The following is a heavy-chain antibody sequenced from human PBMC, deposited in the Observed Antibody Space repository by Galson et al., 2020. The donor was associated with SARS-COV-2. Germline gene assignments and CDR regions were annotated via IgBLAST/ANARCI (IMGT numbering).Heavy chain of an antibody. CDR3: ARHSLSFQIGARTVDS. J-gene: IGHJ4*02. Sequence: ETSETLSLTCTVSGVSISSYYWSWIRQPPGKGLEWIGYIYYTGGSNQNPSLKSRVTTSMDTSKNQLSLRLSSVTVADTAVYYCARHSLSFQIGARTVDSWGQGTLVSVSS. CDR2: IYYTGGS. CDR1: GVSISSYY. D-gene: IGHD1-1*01. V-gene: IGHV4-59*08.